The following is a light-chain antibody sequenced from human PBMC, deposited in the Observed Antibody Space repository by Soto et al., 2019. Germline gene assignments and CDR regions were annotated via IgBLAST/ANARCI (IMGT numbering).Light chain of an antibody. CDR1: QDIRNA. CDR2: GAS. Sequence: IQMTQSPSSLSASIGDRVTITCRASQDIRNALAWYQQKPGKAPKRLIYGASSLQSGVPSRFSGSASGTEFTLTISSLQPEDFATYYCLQHDNYPPLTFGGGTKVDIK. V-gene: IGKV1-17*01. CDR3: LQHDNYPPLT. J-gene: IGKJ4*01.